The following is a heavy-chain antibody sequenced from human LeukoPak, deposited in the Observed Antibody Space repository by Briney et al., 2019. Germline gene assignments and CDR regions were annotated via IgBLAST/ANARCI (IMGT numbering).Heavy chain of an antibody. CDR1: GFTVSSNY. Sequence: PGGSLRLSCAASGFTVSSNYMSWVRQAPGKGLEWVSVIYSGDRTYYADSVKGRLTISRDNSKNTLYLQMNSLRAEDTAVYYCARVRGSGWSGDERYFDYWGQGTLVTVSS. V-gene: IGHV3-53*01. J-gene: IGHJ4*02. D-gene: IGHD6-19*01. CDR3: ARVRGSGWSGDERYFDY. CDR2: IYSGDRT.